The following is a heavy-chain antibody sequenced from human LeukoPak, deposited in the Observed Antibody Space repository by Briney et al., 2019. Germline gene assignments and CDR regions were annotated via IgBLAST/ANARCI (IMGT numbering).Heavy chain of an antibody. V-gene: IGHV1-2*02. CDR2: INPNSGGT. CDR1: GYTFTGYY. Sequence: GASVKLSCKASGYTFTGYYMHWVRQAPGQGLEWMGWINPNSGGTNYAQKFQGRVTMTRDTSISTAYMELSRLRSEDTAVYYCARGMVRGVIRGSFDYWGQGTPVTVSS. J-gene: IGHJ4*02. CDR3: ARGMVRGVIRGSFDY. D-gene: IGHD3-10*01.